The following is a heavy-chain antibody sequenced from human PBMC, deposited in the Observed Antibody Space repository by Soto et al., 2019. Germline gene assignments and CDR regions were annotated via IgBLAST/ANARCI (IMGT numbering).Heavy chain of an antibody. D-gene: IGHD2-2*01. V-gene: IGHV5-51*01. CDR1: GYTFTTYW. Sequence: GESVKISCQGSGYTFTTYWAGWVRQRPGKGLDWMGNIYPGDSDVKYSPSFQGQVTISVGKSISTAYLQWNSLKASDTAAYHCASQSYAGSGAYDSAFDTWGQGTLFTVSS. CDR2: IYPGDSDV. J-gene: IGHJ4*02. CDR3: ASQSYAGSGAYDSAFDT.